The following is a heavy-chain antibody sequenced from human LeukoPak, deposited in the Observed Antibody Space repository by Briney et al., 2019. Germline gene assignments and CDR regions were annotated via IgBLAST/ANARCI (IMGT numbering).Heavy chain of an antibody. D-gene: IGHD3-10*01. CDR1: GLRFSDYY. CDR2: ISSGGDIM. CDR3: ASRLSTASGIYFGY. Sequence: GGSLRLSCAASGLRFSDYYVSWIRQAPGKGLQWVSYISSGGDIMHYADSVKGRFTSSRDNAKNSGYLQMNSLRAEDTAFYYCASRLSTASGIYFGYWGQGILVTVSS. J-gene: IGHJ4*02. V-gene: IGHV3-11*01.